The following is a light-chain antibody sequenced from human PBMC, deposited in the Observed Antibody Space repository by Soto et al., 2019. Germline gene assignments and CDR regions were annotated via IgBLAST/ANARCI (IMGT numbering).Light chain of an antibody. CDR3: GAWDHSLNAIL. J-gene: IGLJ3*02. CDR1: STNIAEVY. CDR2: DTV. V-gene: IGLV1-51*01. Sequence: QSVLTQPPSVSAAPGQSVTISCSGSSTNIAEVYVSWYQQDPGATPNLLILDTVQRPSGVPDRFSASKSGTSATLAITGLQAGDEADYYCGAWDHSLNAILFGGGTQLTVL.